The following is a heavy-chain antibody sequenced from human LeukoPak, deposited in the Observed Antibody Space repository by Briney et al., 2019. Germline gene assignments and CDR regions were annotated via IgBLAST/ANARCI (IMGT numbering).Heavy chain of an antibody. CDR2: LTDSGGTT. V-gene: IGHV3-23*01. Sequence: GGSLRLSCVASGFTFSSYAMGWVRQAPGKRPEWVSSLTDSGGTTYYVDSVKGRFTISRDNSKNTLCLHMNSLRAEDTAMYYCAKKRDAFDIWGQGTVVAVSS. CDR3: AKKRDAFDI. D-gene: IGHD5-24*01. CDR1: GFTFSSYA. J-gene: IGHJ3*02.